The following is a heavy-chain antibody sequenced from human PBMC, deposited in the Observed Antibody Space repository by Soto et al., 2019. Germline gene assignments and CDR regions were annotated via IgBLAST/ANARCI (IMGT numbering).Heavy chain of an antibody. CDR2: IIPIFGTA. D-gene: IGHD1-26*01. CDR3: ARGGAGSPHPLDY. V-gene: IGHV1-69*13. Sequence: GASVKVSCKASGGTFSSYAISWVRQAPGQGLEWMGGIIPIFGTANYAQKFQGRVTITADESTSTAYMELSSLRSEDTAVYYCARGGAGSPHPLDYWGQGTLVTVSS. J-gene: IGHJ4*02. CDR1: GGTFSSYA.